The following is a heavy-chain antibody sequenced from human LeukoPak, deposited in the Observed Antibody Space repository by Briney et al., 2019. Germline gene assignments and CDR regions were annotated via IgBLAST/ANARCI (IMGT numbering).Heavy chain of an antibody. CDR1: GFTFDDYA. V-gene: IGHV3-9*01. CDR2: ISWNSGRI. Sequence: GRSLRLSCAASGFTFDDYAMHWVRQAPGKGLEWVSGISWNSGRIGYADSVKGRFTISRDNAKNSLYLQMNSLRAEDTALYYCAKDIILGSGSPNWFDYWGQGTLVTVSS. J-gene: IGHJ4*02. CDR3: AKDIILGSGSPNWFDY. D-gene: IGHD3-10*01.